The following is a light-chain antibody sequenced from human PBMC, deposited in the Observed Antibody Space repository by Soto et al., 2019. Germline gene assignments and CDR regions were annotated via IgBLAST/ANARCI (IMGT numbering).Light chain of an antibody. CDR3: QQYRNSPRT. J-gene: IGKJ1*01. V-gene: IGKV3-20*01. CDR1: QSVSSSY. CDR2: GAS. Sequence: EIVLTQSPGTLSLYPWERATLSCRASQSVSSSYLAWYQQKPGQAPRLVIYGASSRATGIPDRFSGSGSGTDFTLTISRLEPEDFAVYYCQQYRNSPRTFGQGTKVDIK.